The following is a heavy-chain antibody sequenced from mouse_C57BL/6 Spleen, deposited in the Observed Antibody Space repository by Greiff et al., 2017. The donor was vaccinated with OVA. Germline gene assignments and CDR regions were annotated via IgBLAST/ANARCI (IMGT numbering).Heavy chain of an antibody. V-gene: IGHV5-9*01. J-gene: IGHJ3*01. CDR3: ARHSAGYLAY. CDR2: ISGGGGNT. Sequence: EVQGVESGGGLVKPGGSLKLSCAASGFTFSSYTMSWVRQTPEKRLEWVATISGGGGNTYYPDSVKGRFTISRDNAKNTLYLQMSSLRSEDAALYYCARHSAGYLAYWGQGTLVTVSA. D-gene: IGHD3-2*02. CDR1: GFTFSSYT.